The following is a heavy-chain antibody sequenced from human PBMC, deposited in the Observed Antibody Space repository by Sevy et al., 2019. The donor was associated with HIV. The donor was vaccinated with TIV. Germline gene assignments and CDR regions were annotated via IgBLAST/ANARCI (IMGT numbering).Heavy chain of an antibody. CDR1: GFTFSSYA. J-gene: IGHJ4*02. CDR2: ISGSGGSGDKT. V-gene: IGHV3-23*01. CDR3: TRKYDSSGYFDY. Sequence: GGYLRLSCAASGFTFSSYAMNWVRQAPGKGLEWFSGISGSGGSGDKTNYADSVKGRFTISRDDSKNSLYLQLNSLRAEDTAIYYCTRKYDSSGYFDYWGQGTLVTVSS. D-gene: IGHD3-22*01.